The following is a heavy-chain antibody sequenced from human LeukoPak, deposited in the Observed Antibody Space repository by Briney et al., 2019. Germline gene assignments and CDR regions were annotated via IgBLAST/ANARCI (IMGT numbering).Heavy chain of an antibody. CDR2: IYSGGST. CDR1: GFTVSGNY. D-gene: IGHD6-19*01. J-gene: IGHJ2*01. V-gene: IGHV3-66*01. CDR3: ARGPRYSSGWYYWYFDL. Sequence: PGGSLRLSCAASGFTVSGNYMSWVRQAPGKGLEWVSVIYSGGSTYYADSVKGRFTISRDNSKNTLYLQMNSLRAEDTAVYYCARGPRYSSGWYYWYFDLWGCGTLVTVSS.